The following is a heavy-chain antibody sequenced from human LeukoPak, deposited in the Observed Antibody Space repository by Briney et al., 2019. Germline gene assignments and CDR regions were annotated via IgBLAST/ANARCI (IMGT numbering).Heavy chain of an antibody. V-gene: IGHV3-23*01. CDR3: AKDQTKIAVAAKSDY. CDR1: GFTFSSYA. CDR2: ISGSGGST. J-gene: IGHJ4*02. D-gene: IGHD6-19*01. Sequence: GGSLGLSCAASGFTFSSYAMSWVRQAPGKGLEWVSAISGSGGSTYYADSVKGRFTISRDNSKNTLYLQMNSLRAEDTAVYYCAKDQTKIAVAAKSDYWGQGTLVTVSS.